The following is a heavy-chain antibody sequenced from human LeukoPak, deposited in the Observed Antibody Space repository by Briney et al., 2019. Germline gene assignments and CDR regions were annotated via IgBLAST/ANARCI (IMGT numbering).Heavy chain of an antibody. V-gene: IGHV3-21*01. D-gene: IGHD3-10*01. CDR2: ISSSSSYI. Sequence: PGGSLRLSCAASGFTFSSYSMNWVRQAPGKGLEWVSSISSSSSYIYYADSVKGRFTISRDNAKNSLYLQMNSLRAEDTAVYYCARDLGQYGSGSYYYDYWGQGTLVTVSS. CDR3: ARDLGQYGSGSYYYDY. CDR1: GFTFSSYS. J-gene: IGHJ4*02.